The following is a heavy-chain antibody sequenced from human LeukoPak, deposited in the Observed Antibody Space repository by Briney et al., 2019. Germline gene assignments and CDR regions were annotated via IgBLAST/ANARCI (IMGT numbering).Heavy chain of an antibody. CDR3: ARGGEEKLRFLEVPPYYYYYMDV. J-gene: IGHJ6*03. D-gene: IGHD3-3*01. Sequence: PGGSLRLSCAASGFTFSSYWMSWVRQAPGKGLEWVANIKQDGSEKYYVDSVKGRFTISRDNAKNSLYLQMNSLRAEDTAVYYCARGGEEKLRFLEVPPYYYYYMDVWGKGTTVTVSS. V-gene: IGHV3-7*01. CDR2: IKQDGSEK. CDR1: GFTFSSYW.